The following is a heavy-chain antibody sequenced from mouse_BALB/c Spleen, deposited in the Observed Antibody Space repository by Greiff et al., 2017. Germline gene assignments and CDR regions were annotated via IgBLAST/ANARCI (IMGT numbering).Heavy chain of an antibody. V-gene: IGHV1S29*02. J-gene: IGHJ2*01. D-gene: IGHD2-4*01. CDR1: GYTFTDYN. Sequence: EVMLVESGPELVKPGASVKISCKASGYTFTDYNMHWVKQSHGKSLEWIGYIYPYNGGTGYNQKFKSRATLTVDNSSSTAYMELRSLTSEDSAVYYCARSIYYDYDYYFDYWGQGTTLTVSS. CDR2: IYPYNGGT. CDR3: ARSIYYDYDYYFDY.